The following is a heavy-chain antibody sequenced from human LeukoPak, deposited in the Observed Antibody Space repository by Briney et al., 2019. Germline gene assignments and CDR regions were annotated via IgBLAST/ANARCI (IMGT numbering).Heavy chain of an antibody. Sequence: GGSLRLSCAASGFTFSRYGMHWVRQAPGKGLEWVAVISYDGSNKYYADSVKGRFTISRDNSKNTLYLQMNSLRAEDTAVYYCARVINYYNYMDVWGKGTTVTISS. CDR3: ARVINYYNYMDV. V-gene: IGHV3-30*03. CDR2: ISYDGSNK. J-gene: IGHJ6*03. CDR1: GFTFSRYG. D-gene: IGHD3-10*01.